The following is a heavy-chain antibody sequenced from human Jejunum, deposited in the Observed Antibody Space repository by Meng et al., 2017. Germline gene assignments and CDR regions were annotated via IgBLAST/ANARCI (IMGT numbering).Heavy chain of an antibody. J-gene: IGHJ4*02. Sequence: GESLKISCEGSGFTFRTYAMTWVRQAPGKGLEWISAVSGGGGTTYYAASVKGRFTISRDNSKNKLYLEMNRLRAEDTAIYYCAKEDVWSGFLDSWGQGNLVNVSS. V-gene: IGHV3-23*01. CDR2: VSGGGGTT. CDR1: GFTFRTYA. CDR3: AKEDVWSGFLDS. D-gene: IGHD3-3*01.